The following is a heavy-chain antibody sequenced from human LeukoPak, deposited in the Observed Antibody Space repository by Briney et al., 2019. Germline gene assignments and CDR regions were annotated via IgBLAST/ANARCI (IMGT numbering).Heavy chain of an antibody. Sequence: ASVKVSCKVSGYTLTELSMHWVRQAPGKGLEWMGGFGPEDGETIYAQKFQGRVTMTEDTSTDTAYMELSSLRSEDTAVYYCATDRPFPKQWLVRGDAFDIWGQGTMVTVSS. V-gene: IGHV1-24*01. J-gene: IGHJ3*02. CDR3: ATDRPFPKQWLVRGDAFDI. D-gene: IGHD6-19*01. CDR2: FGPEDGET. CDR1: GYTLTELS.